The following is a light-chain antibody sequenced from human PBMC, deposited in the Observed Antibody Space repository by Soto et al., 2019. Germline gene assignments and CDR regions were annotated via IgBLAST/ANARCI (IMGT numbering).Light chain of an antibody. J-gene: IGKJ1*01. CDR1: QGLTTK. CDR3: QQYNTWPRT. V-gene: IGKV3-15*01. Sequence: EIGMTQSPATLSVSPGEAATLSCRASQGLTTKLAWYQQKPGQAPRLLIYGASTRATGIPARFSGSGSGTEFTLTISSLQSEDFAVYYCQQYNTWPRTFGQGTKVDIK. CDR2: GAS.